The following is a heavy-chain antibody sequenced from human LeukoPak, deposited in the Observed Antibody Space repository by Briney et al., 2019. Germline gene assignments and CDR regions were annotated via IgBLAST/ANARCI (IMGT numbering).Heavy chain of an antibody. CDR3: ARVLGCSGGSCYPTVDY. CDR2: MNPNSGNT. D-gene: IGHD2-15*01. V-gene: IGHV1-8*01. CDR1: GYTFTSYD. Sequence: ASVKVSCKASGYTFTSYDINWVRQATGQGLEWMGWMNPNSGNTGYAQKSQGRVTMTRNTSISTAYMELSSLRSEDTAVYYCARVLGCSGGSCYPTVDYWGQGTLVTVSS. J-gene: IGHJ4*02.